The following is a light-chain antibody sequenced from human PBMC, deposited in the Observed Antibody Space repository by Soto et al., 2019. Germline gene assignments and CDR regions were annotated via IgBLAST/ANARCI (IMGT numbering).Light chain of an antibody. J-gene: IGLJ3*02. V-gene: IGLV2-18*02. CDR1: SSDVGSSNR. CDR3: SSYRTTSRV. CDR2: EVS. Sequence: QSALTQPPSVSGSPGQSVTISCTGTSSDVGSSNRVSWYQQPPGTAPKLIVYEVSNRPSGVPDRFSGSKSGNTASLTISGLQAEDEADYHCSSYRTTSRVFGGGTKLTVL.